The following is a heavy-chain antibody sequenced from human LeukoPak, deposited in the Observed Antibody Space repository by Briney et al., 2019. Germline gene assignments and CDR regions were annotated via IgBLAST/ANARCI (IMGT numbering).Heavy chain of an antibody. J-gene: IGHJ4*02. Sequence: ASVKVSCKASGYTFTGYYTHWVRQAPGQGLEWMGWISAYNGNTNYAQKLQGRVTMTTDTSTSTAYMELRSLRSDDTAVYYCARRLIYDSSGGDYWGQGTLVTVSS. V-gene: IGHV1-18*04. CDR1: GYTFTGYY. CDR2: ISAYNGNT. CDR3: ARRLIYDSSGGDY. D-gene: IGHD3-22*01.